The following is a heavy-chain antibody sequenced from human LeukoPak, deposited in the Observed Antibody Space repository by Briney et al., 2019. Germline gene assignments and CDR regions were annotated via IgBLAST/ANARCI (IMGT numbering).Heavy chain of an antibody. CDR3: ESPLYCSRTSCSNYYYYYGIDV. CDR2: IIPIFGTA. V-gene: IGHV1-69*13. CDR1: GGTFSSYA. D-gene: IGHD2-2*01. J-gene: IGHJ6*02. Sequence: ASVKVSCKASGGTFSSYAISWVRQAPGQGLEWMGGIIPIFGTANYAQKFQGRVTITADESTSTAYMEMSGPRSENTAVYYCESPLYCSRTSCSNYYYYYGIDVWGQGTTVSVSS.